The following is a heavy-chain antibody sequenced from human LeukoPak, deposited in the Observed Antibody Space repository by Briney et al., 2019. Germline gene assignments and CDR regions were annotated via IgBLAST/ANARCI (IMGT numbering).Heavy chain of an antibody. CDR1: GFIFSNYW. D-gene: IGHD6-25*01. Sequence: GGSLRLSCSASGFIFSNYWMTWVRQAPGKGLEWVAVISYDGSNKYYADSVKGRFTISRDNSKNTLYLQMNSLRAEDTAVYYCARGASGYLIDYWGQGTLVTVSS. CDR3: ARGASGYLIDY. V-gene: IGHV3-30-3*01. J-gene: IGHJ4*02. CDR2: ISYDGSNK.